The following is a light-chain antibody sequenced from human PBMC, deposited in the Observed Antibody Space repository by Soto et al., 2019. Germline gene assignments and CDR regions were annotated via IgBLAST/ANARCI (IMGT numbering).Light chain of an antibody. Sequence: EIVLTQSPGTLSFSPGERVTLSCRASHSVPTNYLAWYQQKPGQSPRLLIYGASTRATGIPERFSGSGSGTDFTLTISRLEPEDFAVYYCQDYGRSAWTFGHGPRVEIX. CDR2: GAS. V-gene: IGKV3-20*01. J-gene: IGKJ1*01. CDR3: QDYGRSAWT. CDR1: HSVPTNY.